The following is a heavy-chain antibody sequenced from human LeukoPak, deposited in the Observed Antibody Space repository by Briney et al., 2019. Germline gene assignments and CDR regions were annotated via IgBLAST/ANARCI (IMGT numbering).Heavy chain of an antibody. Sequence: GGSLRLSCAASGFTFSSYAMSWGRQAPGNGPEWVSAISGSGGSTYYADSVKGRFTISRDNSKNTLYLQMSSLRAEDTAVYYCAKDILTGYRDYYYYYYMDVWGKGTTVTVSS. CDR1: GFTFSSYA. D-gene: IGHD3-9*01. V-gene: IGHV3-23*01. J-gene: IGHJ6*03. CDR2: ISGSGGST. CDR3: AKDILTGYRDYYYYYYMDV.